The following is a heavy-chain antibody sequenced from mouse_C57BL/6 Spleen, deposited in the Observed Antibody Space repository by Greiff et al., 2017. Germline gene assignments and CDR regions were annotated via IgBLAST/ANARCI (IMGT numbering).Heavy chain of an antibody. J-gene: IGHJ4*01. CDR2: LNPYNGDT. CDR3: AREITTVLYYYAMDY. CDR1: GYSFTGYF. D-gene: IGHD1-1*01. V-gene: IGHV1-20*01. Sequence: VQLQPSGPELVKPGDSVKISCKASGYSFTGYFMNWVMQSHGKSLEWIGRLNPYNGDTFYNQKFKGKDTLTVDKSSSPAHMELRSLTSEVSAVYYCAREITTVLYYYAMDYGGQGTSVTVSS.